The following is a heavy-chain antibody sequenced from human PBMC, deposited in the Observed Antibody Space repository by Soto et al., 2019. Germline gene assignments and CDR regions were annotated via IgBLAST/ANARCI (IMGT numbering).Heavy chain of an antibody. V-gene: IGHV3-33*01. CDR3: ASGQYYYDSSGLYYFDY. CDR2: IWYDGSNK. D-gene: IGHD3-22*01. Sequence: QVQLLESGGGVVQPGRSLRLSCAASGFTFSSYGMHWVRQAPGKGLEWVAVIWYDGSNKYYADSVKGRFTISRDNSKNTLYLQMNSLRAEDTAVYYCASGQYYYDSSGLYYFDYWGQGTLVTVSS. CDR1: GFTFSSYG. J-gene: IGHJ4*02.